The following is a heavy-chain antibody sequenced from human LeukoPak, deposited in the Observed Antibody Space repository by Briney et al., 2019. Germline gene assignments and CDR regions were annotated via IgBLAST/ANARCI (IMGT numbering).Heavy chain of an antibody. Sequence: ETLSLTCTVSGFTFSSYSMNWVRQAPGKGLEWVSSISSSSSYIYYADSVKGRFTISRDNAKNSLYLQMNSLRAEDTAVYYCARGITRGSGSYRPLVYFDYWGQGTLVTVSS. CDR3: ARGITRGSGSYRPLVYFDY. D-gene: IGHD1-26*01. CDR1: GFTFSSYS. J-gene: IGHJ4*02. CDR2: ISSSSSYI. V-gene: IGHV3-21*01.